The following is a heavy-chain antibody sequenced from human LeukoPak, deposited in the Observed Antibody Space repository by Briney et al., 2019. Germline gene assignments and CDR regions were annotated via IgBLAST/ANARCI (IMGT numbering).Heavy chain of an antibody. D-gene: IGHD3-10*01. J-gene: IGHJ6*03. Sequence: GGSLRLSCAASGFTFSNYWMSWVRQAPGKGLEWVSVIYSGGSTYYADSVKGRFTISRDNSKNTLYLQMNSLRAEDTAVYYCAKRSRVRGVIIPPYYYYMDVWGKGTTVTISS. CDR2: IYSGGST. CDR1: GFTFSNYW. CDR3: AKRSRVRGVIIPPYYYYMDV. V-gene: IGHV3-66*01.